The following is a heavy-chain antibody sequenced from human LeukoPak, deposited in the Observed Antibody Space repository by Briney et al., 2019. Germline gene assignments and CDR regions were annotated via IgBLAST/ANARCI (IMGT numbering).Heavy chain of an antibody. D-gene: IGHD2-15*01. V-gene: IGHV3-30*01. CDR2: ICSAGSIK. CDR1: GFTFSSYA. Sequence: RGSLRLSCAVSGFTFSSYAMNWVRQAPGKGLERVAVICSAGSIKYYAASVKGRFTISRDNSKNTLYLQMNSLRAEDTAVYYCARDLNIVVVVALRVDHYMDVWGKGTTVTVSS. CDR3: ARDLNIVVVVALRVDHYMDV. J-gene: IGHJ6*03.